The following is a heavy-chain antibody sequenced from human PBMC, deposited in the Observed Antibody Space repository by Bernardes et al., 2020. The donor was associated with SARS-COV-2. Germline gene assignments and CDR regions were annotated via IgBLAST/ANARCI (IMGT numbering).Heavy chain of an antibody. CDR1: GFTFSHCS. J-gene: IGHJ4*02. D-gene: IGHD4-17*01. V-gene: IGHV3-30*10. CDR2: ISNGGSKK. CDR3: ARVGVWHVAYGDYVGEIDY. Sequence: GGSLRLSCAASGFTFSHCSMHWVRQAPGKGLEWVALISNGGSKKYYTDSVKGRFTISRDDSKSTLYLQMNSLSPEDTAVYYCARVGVWHVAYGDYVGEIDYWGQGTPVTVSS.